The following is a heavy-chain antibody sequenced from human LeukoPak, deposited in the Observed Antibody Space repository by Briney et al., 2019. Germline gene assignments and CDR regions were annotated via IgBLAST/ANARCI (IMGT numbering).Heavy chain of an antibody. J-gene: IGHJ4*02. V-gene: IGHV1-46*01. D-gene: IGHD1-7*01. Sequence: ASVKVSCKASGYTFTSYYMHWVRQALGQGLEWMGIINPSGGSTSYAQKFQGRVTMTRDTSTSTVYMELSSLRSEDTAVYYCAGYNWNLSYFDYWGQGTLVTVSS. CDR2: INPSGGST. CDR3: AGYNWNLSYFDY. CDR1: GYTFTSYY.